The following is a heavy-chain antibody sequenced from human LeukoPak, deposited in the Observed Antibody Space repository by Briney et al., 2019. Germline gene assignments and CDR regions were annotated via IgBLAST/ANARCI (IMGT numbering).Heavy chain of an antibody. Sequence: ASVKVSCKASGYTFTGYYMHWVRQAPGQGLEWMGWINPNSGDTNYAQKLQGRVTMTTDTSTSTAYMELRSLRSDDTAVYYCARDLAGFALRPSNFDYWGQGTLVTVSS. J-gene: IGHJ4*02. CDR2: INPNSGDT. V-gene: IGHV1-2*02. CDR3: ARDLAGFALRPSNFDY. CDR1: GYTFTGYY. D-gene: IGHD3-10*01.